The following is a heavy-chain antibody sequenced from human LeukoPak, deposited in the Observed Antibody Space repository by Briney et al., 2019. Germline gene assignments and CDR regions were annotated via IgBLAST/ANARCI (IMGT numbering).Heavy chain of an antibody. CDR2: ISGSGGST. CDR3: AKDGPYDFWTRYYFDY. D-gene: IGHD3-3*01. CDR1: GFTFSSYA. J-gene: IGHJ4*02. Sequence: GGSLRLSCAASGFTFSSYAMSWVRQAPGKGLEWVSAISGSGGSTYYADSAKGRFTISRDNSKNTLYLQMNSLRAEDTAVYYCAKDGPYDFWTRYYFDYWGQGTLVTVSS. V-gene: IGHV3-23*01.